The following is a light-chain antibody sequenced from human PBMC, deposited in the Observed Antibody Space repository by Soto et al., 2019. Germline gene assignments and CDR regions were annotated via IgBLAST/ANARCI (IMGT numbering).Light chain of an antibody. J-gene: IGLJ2*01. CDR2: DVS. CDR3: SSYRRSNTLV. Sequence: QSALTRPASVSGSPGQSITIACTGTSSDVGGYNYVSWYQQHPGKAPKLMIYDVSNRPSGVSNRFSGSKSGNTASLSISGLQAEDEADYYCSSYRRSNTLVFGGGTKVTVL. CDR1: SSDVGGYNY. V-gene: IGLV2-14*01.